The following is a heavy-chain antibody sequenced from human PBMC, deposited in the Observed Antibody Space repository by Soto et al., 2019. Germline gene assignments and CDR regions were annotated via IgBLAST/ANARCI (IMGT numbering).Heavy chain of an antibody. CDR3: AKDSDYGDFDYYYGMDV. Sequence: QVQLVESGGGVVQPGRSLRLSCAASGFTFSTYAMHWVRQAPGKGLEWVAVISYDGSKKYYTDSVKGRFTISRDNSKNTLYLQMNSLSGEDTAVYYCAKDSDYGDFDYYYGMDVWCQGTTVTVSS. D-gene: IGHD4-17*01. J-gene: IGHJ6*02. CDR1: GFTFSTYA. CDR2: ISYDGSKK. V-gene: IGHV3-30-3*01.